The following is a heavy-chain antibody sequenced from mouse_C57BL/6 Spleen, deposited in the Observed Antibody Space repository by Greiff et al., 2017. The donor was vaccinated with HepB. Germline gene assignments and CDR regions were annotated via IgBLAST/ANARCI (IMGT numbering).Heavy chain of an antibody. J-gene: IGHJ2*01. V-gene: IGHV1-9*01. CDR1: GYTFTGYW. D-gene: IGHD1-1*01. Sequence: QVQLQQSGAELMKPGASVKLSCKATGYTFTGYWIEWVKQRPGHGLEWIGEILPGSGSTNYNEKFKGKATFTADTSSNTAYMQLSSLTTEDSAIYYCGRGANYYGSSPLDYWGQGTTLTVSS. CDR2: ILPGSGST. CDR3: GRGANYYGSSPLDY.